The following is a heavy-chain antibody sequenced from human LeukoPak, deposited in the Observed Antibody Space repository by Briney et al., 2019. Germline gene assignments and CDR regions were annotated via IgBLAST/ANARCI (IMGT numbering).Heavy chain of an antibody. CDR2: ISSSSSYI. CDR1: GFTFSSYS. V-gene: IGHV3-21*01. J-gene: IGHJ4*02. CDR3: ARVGVVAATD. D-gene: IGHD2-15*01. Sequence: KTGGSLRLSCAASGFTFSSYSMSWVRQAPGKGLEWVSSISSSSSYIYYADSVKGRFTISRDNAKNSLYLQMNSLRAEDTAVYYCARVGVVAATDWGQGTLVTVSS.